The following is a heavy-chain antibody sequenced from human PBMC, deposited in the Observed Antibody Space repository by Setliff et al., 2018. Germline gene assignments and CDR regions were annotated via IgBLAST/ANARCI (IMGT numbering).Heavy chain of an antibody. CDR3: ARDMMGGGFFGVVNPIGY. D-gene: IGHD3-3*01. CDR1: GFTFSSYS. CDR2: ISSSSSYI. Sequence: PGGSLRLSCAASGFTFSSYSMNWVRQAPGKGLEWVSSISSSSSYIYYADSVKGRFTISRDNAKNSLYLQRNSLRAEDTAVYYCARDMMGGGFFGVVNPIGYWGQGTLVTVSS. J-gene: IGHJ4*02. V-gene: IGHV3-21*01.